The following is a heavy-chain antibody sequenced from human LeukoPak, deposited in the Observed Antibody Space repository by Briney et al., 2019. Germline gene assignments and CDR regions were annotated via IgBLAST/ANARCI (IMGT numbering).Heavy chain of an antibody. CDR2: ISWNSGSI. Sequence: LRLSCAASGFTFDDYAMHWVRQVPGKGLEWVSGISWNSGSIGYADPVKGRFTISRDNAKNSLFLQMNSLRPEDTALYYCAKSTVTKGFYFEYWGQGTLVTVSS. CDR1: GFTFDDYA. CDR3: AKSTVTKGFYFEY. J-gene: IGHJ4*02. V-gene: IGHV3-9*01. D-gene: IGHD4-4*01.